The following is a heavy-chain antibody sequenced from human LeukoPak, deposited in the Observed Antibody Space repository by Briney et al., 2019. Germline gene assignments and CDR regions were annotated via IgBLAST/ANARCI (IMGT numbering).Heavy chain of an antibody. Sequence: AAVKVSCKASGYTFTGYYMHWVRQAPGQGLEWMGWINPNSGGTNYAQKFQGRVTMTRDTSISTAYMELSRLRSDDTAVYYCARGWAYDFWSGYYSFDYWGQGTLVTVSS. D-gene: IGHD3-3*01. J-gene: IGHJ4*02. CDR3: ARGWAYDFWSGYYSFDY. CDR1: GYTFTGYY. V-gene: IGHV1-2*02. CDR2: INPNSGGT.